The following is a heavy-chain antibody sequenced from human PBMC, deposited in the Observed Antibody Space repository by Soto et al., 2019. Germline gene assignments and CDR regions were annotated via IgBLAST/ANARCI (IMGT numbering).Heavy chain of an antibody. CDR1: GFSLSTSGVG. CDR2: IYWDDDK. V-gene: IGHV2-5*02. CDR3: AHAPCGGWNYVPLRCYYYYMGV. Sequence: QITLKESGPTLVKPTQPLTLTCTFSGFSLSTSGVGVGWIRQPPGKALEWLALIYWDDDKRYSPSLKSRLTITKDTPKNQVVLTMTNMDPMDTATYYCAHAPCGGWNYVPLRCYYYYMGVWGKGTTVTVSS. J-gene: IGHJ6*03. D-gene: IGHD1-7*01.